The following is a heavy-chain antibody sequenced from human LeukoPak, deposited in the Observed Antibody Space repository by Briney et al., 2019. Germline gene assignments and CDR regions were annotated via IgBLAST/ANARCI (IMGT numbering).Heavy chain of an antibody. J-gene: IGHJ4*02. CDR2: ISSSGSTI. CDR3: ARDRDGSGSVFDY. V-gene: IGHV3-48*03. Sequence: GGSLRLSCAASRFTFSSYEMNWVRQAPGKGLDWVSYISSSGSTIYYADSVKGRFTISRDNAKNSLYLQMNSLRAEDTAVYYCARDRDGSGSVFDYWGQGTLVTVSS. D-gene: IGHD3-10*01. CDR1: RFTFSSYE.